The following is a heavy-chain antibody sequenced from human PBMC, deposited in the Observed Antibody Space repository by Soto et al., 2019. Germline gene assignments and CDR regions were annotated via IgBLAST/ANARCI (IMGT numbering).Heavy chain of an antibody. CDR2: IYYSGST. CDR1: GGSISSAGYY. CDR3: AREYYSGSGNFYRGKFDY. Sequence: SETLSLTCTVSGGSISSAGYYWSWIRQHPVKGLEWIGSIYYSGSTYYNPSLQSRVTISVDTSENQFSLKLNSVTAADTAVYFCAREYYSGSGNFYRGKFDYWGHGTLVTVSS. V-gene: IGHV4-31*03. J-gene: IGHJ4*01. D-gene: IGHD3-10*01.